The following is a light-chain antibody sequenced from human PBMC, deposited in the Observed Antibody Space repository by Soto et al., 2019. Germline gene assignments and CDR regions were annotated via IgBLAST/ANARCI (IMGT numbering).Light chain of an antibody. Sequence: QSALTQPPSASGSPGQSVTISCTGTSSDVGGYNYVSWFQQHPGKAPKLIIYGVNKRPSGVPDRFSGSKSGNTASLTVSGLQAEDEDDYYCSSYAGSNNYVFGTGTKV. CDR2: GVN. V-gene: IGLV2-8*01. CDR1: SSDVGGYNY. CDR3: SSYAGSNNYV. J-gene: IGLJ1*01.